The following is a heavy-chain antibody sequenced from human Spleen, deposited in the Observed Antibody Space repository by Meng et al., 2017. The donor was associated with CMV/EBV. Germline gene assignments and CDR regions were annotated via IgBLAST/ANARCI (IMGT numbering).Heavy chain of an antibody. J-gene: IGHJ6*02. V-gene: IGHV1-69*10. CDR2: IIPILGIA. D-gene: IGHD6-6*01. CDR3: AAAYSSSSPSHGRDV. Sequence: SVKVSCKASGGTFSSYAISWVRQAPGQGLEWMGGIIPILGIANYAQKFQGRVTITADKSTSTAYMELSSLRSEDTAVYYCAAAYSSSSPSHGRDVWGQGTTVTVSS. CDR1: GGTFSSYA.